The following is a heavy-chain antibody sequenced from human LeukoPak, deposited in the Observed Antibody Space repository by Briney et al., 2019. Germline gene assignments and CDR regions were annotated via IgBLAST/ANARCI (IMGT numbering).Heavy chain of an antibody. D-gene: IGHD3-22*01. J-gene: IGHJ4*02. V-gene: IGHV1-69*01. CDR2: IIPIFGTA. CDR1: GGTFSSCA. Sequence: ASVKVSCKASGGTFSSCAISWVRQAPGQGLEWMGGIIPIFGTANYAQKFQGRVTITADESTSTAYMELSSLRSEDTAVYYCNLKGSEDYYDSSGYYYYFDYWGQGTLVTVSS. CDR3: NLKGSEDYYDSSGYYYYFDY.